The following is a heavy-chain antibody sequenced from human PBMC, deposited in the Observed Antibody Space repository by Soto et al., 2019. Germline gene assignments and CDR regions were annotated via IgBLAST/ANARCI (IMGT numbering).Heavy chain of an antibody. CDR1: GYSFTSYW. CDR2: IYPGDSDT. CDR3: ARLMGGGMATWGYYFDY. V-gene: IGHV5-51*01. J-gene: IGHJ4*02. Sequence: HGESLKISCKGSGYSFTSYWIGWVRQMPGKGLEWMGIIYPGDSDTRYSPSFQGQVTISADKSISTAYLQWSSLKASDTAMYYCARLMGGGMATWGYYFDYWGQGTLVTVSS. D-gene: IGHD5-12*01.